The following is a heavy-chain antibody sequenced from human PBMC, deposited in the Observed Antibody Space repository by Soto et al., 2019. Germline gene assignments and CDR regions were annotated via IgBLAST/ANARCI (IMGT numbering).Heavy chain of an antibody. J-gene: IGHJ4*02. CDR1: GGSISSYY. D-gene: IGHD3-22*01. CDR3: ARGGEGFTYYYDSSVYYTVGLPDY. V-gene: IGHV4-59*01. CDR2: IYYSGST. Sequence: SETLSLTCTVSGGSISSYYCRWIRQPPGKGLEWIGYIYYSGSTNYNPSLKSGVTISVDTSKNQFSLKLSSVTAADTAVYYCARGGEGFTYYYDSSVYYTVGLPDYWGQGTLVTVS.